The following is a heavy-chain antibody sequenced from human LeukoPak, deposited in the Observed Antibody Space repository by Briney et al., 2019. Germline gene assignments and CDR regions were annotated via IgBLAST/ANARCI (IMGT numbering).Heavy chain of an antibody. CDR2: IYYSGST. J-gene: IGHJ4*02. V-gene: IGHV4-31*03. Sequence: SETLSLTCTVSGGSISSGGYYWSWIRQHPGKGLEWIGYIYYSGSTYYNPSLKSRVTISVDTSKNQFSLKLSSVTAADTAVYYCARDSSGSYVYWSQGTLVTVSS. CDR1: GGSISSGGYY. CDR3: ARDSSGSYVY. D-gene: IGHD3-10*01.